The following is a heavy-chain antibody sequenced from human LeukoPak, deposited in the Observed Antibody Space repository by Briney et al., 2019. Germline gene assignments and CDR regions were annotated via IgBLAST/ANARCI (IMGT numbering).Heavy chain of an antibody. CDR2: INPNSGGT. V-gene: IGHV1-2*02. D-gene: IGHD1-1*01. Sequence: ASVKASCKASGYTFTGYYMHWVRQAPGQELEWMGWINPNSGGTNYAQKFQGRVTMTRDTSISTAYMELSRLRSDDTAVYYCAREADWNDAHYWGQGTLVTVSS. CDR3: AREADWNDAHY. J-gene: IGHJ4*02. CDR1: GYTFTGYY.